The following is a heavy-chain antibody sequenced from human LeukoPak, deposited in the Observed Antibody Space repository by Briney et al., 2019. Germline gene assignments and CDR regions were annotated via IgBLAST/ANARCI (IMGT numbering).Heavy chain of an antibody. D-gene: IGHD3-22*01. CDR3: ARDDDGRGYPDY. CDR1: GASISAYY. V-gene: IGHV4-4*07. J-gene: IGHJ4*02. Sequence: NPSETLSLTCVVSGASISAYYWYWIRQPAGKGLEWIGRIYISGPTNYNPSLKSRVTMSLDTSKNQLSLQLRSVTAADTAVYYCARDDDGRGYPDYWGQGTLVTVSP. CDR2: IYISGPT.